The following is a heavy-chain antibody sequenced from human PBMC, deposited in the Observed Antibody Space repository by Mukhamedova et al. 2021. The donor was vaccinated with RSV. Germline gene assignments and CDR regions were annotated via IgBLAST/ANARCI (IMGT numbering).Heavy chain of an antibody. Sequence: IYYSGSTYYNPSLKSRVTISVDTSKNQFSLKLSSVTAADTAAYYCAGKWLRGSGADYWGQGTLVTVSS. D-gene: IGHD5-12*01. CDR3: AGKWLRGSGADY. V-gene: IGHV4-39*01. J-gene: IGHJ4*02. CDR2: IYYSGST.